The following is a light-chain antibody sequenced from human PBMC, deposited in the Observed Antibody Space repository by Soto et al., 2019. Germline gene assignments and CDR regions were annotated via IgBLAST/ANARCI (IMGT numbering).Light chain of an antibody. Sequence: EIVMTQSPATLSVSPGGRATLSCRASQSISDTLAWYQQKPGQAPRLLIYGASSRATGIPDRFSGSGSGTDFTLTISSLEPEDFAVYYCQQRSNWPSITFGQGTRLEIK. J-gene: IGKJ5*01. CDR3: QQRSNWPSIT. CDR2: GAS. V-gene: IGKV3-11*01. CDR1: QSISDT.